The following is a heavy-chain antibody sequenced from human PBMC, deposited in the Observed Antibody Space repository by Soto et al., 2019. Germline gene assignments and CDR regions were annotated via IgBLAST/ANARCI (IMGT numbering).Heavy chain of an antibody. D-gene: IGHD3-10*02. CDR2: MNPNSGNT. Sequence: GASVKVSWKASGYTFTSYDINWVRQATGQGLEWMGWMNPNSGNTGYAQKFQGRVTMTRNTSISTAYMELSSLRSEDTAVYYCAREISSMFDYSYDMYVRAQRTTVTVS. J-gene: IGHJ6*02. CDR1: GYTFTSYD. CDR3: AREISSMFDYSYDMYV. V-gene: IGHV1-8*01.